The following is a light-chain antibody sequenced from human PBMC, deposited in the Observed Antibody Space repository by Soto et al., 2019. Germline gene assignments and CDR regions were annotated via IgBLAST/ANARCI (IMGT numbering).Light chain of an antibody. CDR2: GAS. CDR1: QSVVSN. J-gene: IGKJ1*01. CDR3: QQYGSSPWT. V-gene: IGKV3-20*01. Sequence: IGMTQSPATLSVSPGERATLSCRASQSVVSNLAWYQQKPGQAPRLLIYGASSRATGIPDRFSGSGSGTDFTLTISRLEPEDFAVYYCQQYGSSPWTFGQGTKVDIK.